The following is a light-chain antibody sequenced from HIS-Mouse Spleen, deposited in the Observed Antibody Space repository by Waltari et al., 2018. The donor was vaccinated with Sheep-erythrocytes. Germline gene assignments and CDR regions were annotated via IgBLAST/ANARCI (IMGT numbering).Light chain of an antibody. CDR3: CSYAGSSTPWV. CDR1: SSDVGSYHL. CDR2: EGS. J-gene: IGLJ3*02. Sequence: QSALTQPASVSGSPGQSITISCTGTSSDVGSYHLVSWYQQHPGKPPKLMIYEGSKRPSGVSNRFSGSKSGNTASLTISGLQAEDEADYYCCSYAGSSTPWVFGGGTKLTVL. V-gene: IGLV2-23*01.